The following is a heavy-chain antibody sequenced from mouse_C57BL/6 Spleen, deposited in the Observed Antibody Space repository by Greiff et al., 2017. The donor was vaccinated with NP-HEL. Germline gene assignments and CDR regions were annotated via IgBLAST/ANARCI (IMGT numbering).Heavy chain of an antibody. Sequence: QVQLQQSGAELVRPGASVTLSCKASGYTFTDYEMHWVKQTPVHGLEWIGAIDPETGGTAYNQKFKGKAILTADKSSSTAYMELRSLTSEDSAVYYCTRERDSNLYYFDYWGQGTTLTVSS. CDR2: IDPETGGT. J-gene: IGHJ2*01. D-gene: IGHD2-5*01. CDR1: GYTFTDYE. V-gene: IGHV1-15*01. CDR3: TRERDSNLYYFDY.